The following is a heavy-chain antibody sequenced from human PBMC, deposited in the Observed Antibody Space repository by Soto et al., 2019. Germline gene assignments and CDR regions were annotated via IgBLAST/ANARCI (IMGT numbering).Heavy chain of an antibody. D-gene: IGHD6-19*01. J-gene: IGHJ4*02. CDR2: IGYDGHTT. V-gene: IGHV3-23*01. CDR1: GFTFENYV. CDR3: AKGYGWDYLDY. Sequence: QPGGSLRLSCQASGFTFENYVMTWVRQAPGKGLEWVSLIGYDGHTTHLADSVKGRFTISRDNSKNTLYLQMDRLRVEDTALYFCAKGYGWDYLDYWGQGALVTVSS.